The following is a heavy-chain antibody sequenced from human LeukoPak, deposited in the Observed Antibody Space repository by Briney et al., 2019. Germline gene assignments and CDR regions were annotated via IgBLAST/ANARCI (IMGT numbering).Heavy chain of an antibody. J-gene: IGHJ4*02. CDR1: GGSISSLY. CDR3: ARGGPGEFGELFYYFDY. D-gene: IGHD3-10*01. Sequence: SEILSLTCTVSGGSISSLYWSWIRQPPGKGLEWIRYIYYSGSTNYNPSLKSRVTISVDTSKNQFSLKLSSVTAADTAVYYCARGGPGEFGELFYYFDYWGQGTLVTVSS. CDR2: IYYSGST. V-gene: IGHV4-59*01.